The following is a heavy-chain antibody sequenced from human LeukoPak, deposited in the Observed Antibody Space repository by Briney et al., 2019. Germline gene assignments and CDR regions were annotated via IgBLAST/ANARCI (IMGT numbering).Heavy chain of an antibody. CDR1: GGSISSGGYY. V-gene: IGHV4-31*03. CDR2: IYYSGST. Sequence: SQTLSLTCTVSGGSISSGGYYWSWIRQHPGKGLEWIGYIYYSGSTYYNPSLKSRVTISVDTSKNQFSLKLSSVTAADTAAYYCARDQDSSLGPWGQGTLVTVSS. J-gene: IGHJ5*02. D-gene: IGHD5-18*01. CDR3: ARDQDSSLGP.